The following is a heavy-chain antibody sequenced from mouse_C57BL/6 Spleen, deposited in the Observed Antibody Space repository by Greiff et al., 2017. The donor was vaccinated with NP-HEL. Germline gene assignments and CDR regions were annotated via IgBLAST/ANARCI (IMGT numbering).Heavy chain of an antibody. CDR1: GYTFTSYW. D-gene: IGHD1-1*01. V-gene: IGHV1-69*01. CDR2: IDPSDSYT. CDR3: ARWRYYGSFDY. J-gene: IGHJ2*01. Sequence: QVQLKQPGAELVMPGASVKLSCKASGYTFTSYWMHWVKQRPGQGLEWIGEIDPSDSYTNYNQKFKGKSTLTVDKSSSTAYMQLSSLTSEDSAVYYCARWRYYGSFDYWGQGTTLTVSS.